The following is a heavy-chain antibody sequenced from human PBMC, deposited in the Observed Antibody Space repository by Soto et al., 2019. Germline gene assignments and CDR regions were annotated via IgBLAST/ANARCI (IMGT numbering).Heavy chain of an antibody. CDR1: GYTFTSYG. CDR3: ARDMQYGDFDY. Sequence: ASVKVSCKASGYTFTSYGITWVRQAPGQGLEWMGWISAYNGNTNYVRKLQGRVTMTTDTSTSTAYMELRSLTSDDTAMYYCARDMQYGDFDYWGQGTLVTVS. J-gene: IGHJ4*02. D-gene: IGHD4-17*01. CDR2: ISAYNGNT. V-gene: IGHV1-18*01.